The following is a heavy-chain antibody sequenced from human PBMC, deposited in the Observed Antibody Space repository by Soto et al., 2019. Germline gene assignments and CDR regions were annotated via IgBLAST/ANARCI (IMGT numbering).Heavy chain of an antibody. CDR2: IGGSGGSI. CDR3: AKDMRHGDYGRFDY. D-gene: IGHD4-17*01. Sequence: EVQLLESGGRLEQPGGSLRLSCAASGFTFSSYAMTWVRQAPGKGLEWVSTIGGSGGSIYYADSVKGRFIISRDNSKNTLYLQMNSLRVEDTAVYYCAKDMRHGDYGRFDYWGRGTLVTVSS. V-gene: IGHV3-23*01. CDR1: GFTFSSYA. J-gene: IGHJ4*02.